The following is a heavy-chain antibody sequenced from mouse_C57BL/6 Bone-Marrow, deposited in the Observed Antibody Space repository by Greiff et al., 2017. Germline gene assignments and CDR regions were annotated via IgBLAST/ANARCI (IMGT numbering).Heavy chain of an antibody. D-gene: IGHD1-1*01. CDR3: ARSRGTVGDYAMDY. J-gene: IGHJ4*01. Sequence: VHVKQSGAELVKPGASVKLSCTASGFNIKDYYMHWVKQRTEQGLEWIGRIDPEDGETKYAPKFKGKATITADTSSNTAYLQLSSLTSEDTSVYYCARSRGTVGDYAMDYGGQGTSVTVSS. CDR1: GFNIKDYY. CDR2: IDPEDGET. V-gene: IGHV14-2*01.